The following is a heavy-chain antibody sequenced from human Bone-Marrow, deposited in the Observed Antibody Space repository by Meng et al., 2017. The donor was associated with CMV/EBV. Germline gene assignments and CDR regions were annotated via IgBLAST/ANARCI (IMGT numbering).Heavy chain of an antibody. Sequence: ASVKVSCKASGYTFTSYGSSWVRQAPGQGLEWMGWISAYNGNTNYAQKLQGRVTMTTDTSTSTAYMELRSLRSDDTAVYYCARASGVGSGSYYNPYYYYYYGMDVWGQGTTVTVSS. J-gene: IGHJ6*02. CDR2: ISAYNGNT. D-gene: IGHD3-10*01. V-gene: IGHV1-18*01. CDR3: ARASGVGSGSYYNPYYYYYYGMDV. CDR1: GYTFTSYG.